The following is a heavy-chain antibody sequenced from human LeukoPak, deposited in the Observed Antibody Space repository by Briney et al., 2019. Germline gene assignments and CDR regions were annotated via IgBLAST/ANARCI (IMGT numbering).Heavy chain of an antibody. Sequence: SETLSLTCAVYGGSFSGYYWSWIRQPPGKGLEWIGEVSHSGSTNYNPSLKSRVTISVDTSKNQFSLKLSSVTAADTAVYYCARGGSRIVVVVAARKPHYFDYWGQGTLVTVSS. CDR3: ARGGSRIVVVVAARKPHYFDY. J-gene: IGHJ4*02. CDR1: GGSFSGYY. D-gene: IGHD2-15*01. V-gene: IGHV4-34*01. CDR2: VSHSGST.